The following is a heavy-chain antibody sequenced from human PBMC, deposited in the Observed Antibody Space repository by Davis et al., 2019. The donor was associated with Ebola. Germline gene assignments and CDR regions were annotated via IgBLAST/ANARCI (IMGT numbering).Heavy chain of an antibody. CDR1: GGSISSYY. Sequence: SETLSLTCTVSGGSISSYYWSWIRQPPGKGLEWIGYIYYSGSTNYNPSLKSRVTISVDTSKNQFSLKLSSVTAADTAVYYCARDLRGYSYGQGTYYYYGMDVWGQGTTVTVSS. J-gene: IGHJ6*02. V-gene: IGHV4-59*12. D-gene: IGHD5-18*01. CDR2: IYYSGST. CDR3: ARDLRGYSYGQGTYYYYGMDV.